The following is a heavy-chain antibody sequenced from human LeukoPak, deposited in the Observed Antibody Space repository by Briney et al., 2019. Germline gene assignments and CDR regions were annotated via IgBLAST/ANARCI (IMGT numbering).Heavy chain of an antibody. J-gene: IGHJ4*02. CDR3: VRSVHYLDNTRPHMMCDY. CDR2: LYHTGIT. V-gene: IGHV4-59*07. D-gene: IGHD3-10*01. Sequence: SDTLSLTCNVSGGSMTSHYWNWIRRPPGKGLEWIGYLYHTGITKYNPSLKSRVSMSVDTSKHEFYLKVNSVTAADTAVYHCVRSVHYLDNTRPHMMCDYWGQGSLDSVSS. CDR1: GGSMTSHY.